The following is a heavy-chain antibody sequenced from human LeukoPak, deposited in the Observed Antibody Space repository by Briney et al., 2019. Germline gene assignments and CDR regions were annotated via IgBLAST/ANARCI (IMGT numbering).Heavy chain of an antibody. Sequence: PGGSLRLSCAASEFSVGSNYMTWVRQAPGKGLEWVAVISYDGSNKYYADSVKGRFTISRDNSKNTLYLQMNSLRAEDTAVYYCARSKTDSFDYWGQGTLVTVSS. CDR3: ARSKTDSFDY. CDR1: EFSVGSNY. J-gene: IGHJ4*02. CDR2: ISYDGSNK. V-gene: IGHV3-30*03. D-gene: IGHD3-22*01.